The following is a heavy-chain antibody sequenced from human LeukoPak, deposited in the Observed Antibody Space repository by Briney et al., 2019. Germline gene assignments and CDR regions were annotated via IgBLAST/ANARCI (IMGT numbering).Heavy chain of an antibody. D-gene: IGHD6-6*01. CDR3: ARGLYSSSLSYYYYMDV. Sequence: SETLSLTCAVYGGSFSGYYWSWIRQPPGKGPEWIGEINHSGSTNYNPSLKSRVTISVDTSKNQFSLKLSSVTAADTAVYYCARGLYSSSLSYYYYMDVWGKGTTVTVSS. V-gene: IGHV4-34*01. CDR1: GGSFSGYY. CDR2: INHSGST. J-gene: IGHJ6*03.